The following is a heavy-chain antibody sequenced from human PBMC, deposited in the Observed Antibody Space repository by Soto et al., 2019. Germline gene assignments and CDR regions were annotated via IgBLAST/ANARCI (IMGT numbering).Heavy chain of an antibody. CDR2: ITDSGSAA. V-gene: IGHV3-23*01. D-gene: IGHD2-15*01. CDR1: GFTFSSYA. J-gene: IGHJ4*02. CDR3: AKETFCSGGGCYGAGY. Sequence: PGGSLRLSCAASGFTFSSYAMSWVRQAPGKGLECVSVITDSGSAAYYADSVRGRFTISRDNFKNTLYLQMNSLRAEDTAVYYCAKETFCSGGGCYGAGYWGQGTQVTVSS.